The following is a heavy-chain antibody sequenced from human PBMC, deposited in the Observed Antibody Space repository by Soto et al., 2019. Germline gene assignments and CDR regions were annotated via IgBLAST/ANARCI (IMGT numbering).Heavy chain of an antibody. Sequence: GSLRLSCAASGFTFSSYSMSWVRQAPGKGLEWVSGFRTSGDGGTTYYADSVKGRFTISRDNSKNMLFLQMSSLRAEDTAIYYCAKKVNSGPGSQYFDYWGQGTLVTVSS. D-gene: IGHD3-10*01. CDR2: FRTSGDGGTT. CDR1: GFTFSSYS. CDR3: AKKVNSGPGSQYFDY. V-gene: IGHV3-23*01. J-gene: IGHJ4*02.